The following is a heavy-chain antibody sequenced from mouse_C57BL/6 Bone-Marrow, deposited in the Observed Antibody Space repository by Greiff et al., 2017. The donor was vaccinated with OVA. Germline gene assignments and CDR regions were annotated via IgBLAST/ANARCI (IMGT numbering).Heavy chain of an antibody. V-gene: IGHV5-4*01. CDR3: ARDQGVITTVVASFDY. Sequence: EVHLVESGGGLVKPGGSLKLSCAASGFTFSSYAMSWVRQTPEKRLAWVATISDGGSYTYYPDNVKGRFTISRDNAKNNLYLQMSHLKSEDTAMYYCARDQGVITTVVASFDYWGQGTTLTVSS. CDR1: GFTFSSYA. J-gene: IGHJ2*01. CDR2: ISDGGSYT. D-gene: IGHD1-1*01.